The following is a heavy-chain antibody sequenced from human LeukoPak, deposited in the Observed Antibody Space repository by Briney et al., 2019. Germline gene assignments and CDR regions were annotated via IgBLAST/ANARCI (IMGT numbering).Heavy chain of an antibody. CDR3: ARYGDYPGVNWFDP. V-gene: IGHV4-59*01. Sequence: PSETLSLTCTVSGGSISSYYWSWIRQPPWKGLEWIGYFYYSGSTNYNPSLKSRVTISIDTSKNQFSLKMTSVTAADTAVYYCARYGDYPGVNWFDPWGQGTLVTVSS. CDR1: GGSISSYY. D-gene: IGHD4-17*01. J-gene: IGHJ5*02. CDR2: FYYSGST.